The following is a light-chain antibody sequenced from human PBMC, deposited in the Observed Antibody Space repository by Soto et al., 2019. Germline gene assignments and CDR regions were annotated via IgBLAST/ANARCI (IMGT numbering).Light chain of an antibody. Sequence: EIVLTQSPATLSLSPGERATLSCRASQSVSNYLAWYQQKPGQAPRLLIYDASNRATGIPARFSGSGSWTDFTLTISSLEPEDFAVYYCQQHANWPPRTFGQGTKVEIK. J-gene: IGKJ1*01. V-gene: IGKV3-11*01. CDR3: QQHANWPPRT. CDR2: DAS. CDR1: QSVSNY.